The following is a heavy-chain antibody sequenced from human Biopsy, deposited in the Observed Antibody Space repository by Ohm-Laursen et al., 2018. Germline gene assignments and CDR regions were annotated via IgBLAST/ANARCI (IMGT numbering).Heavy chain of an antibody. CDR1: GYSFTSYY. CDR2: INPSGSTT. V-gene: IGHV1-46*01. Sequence: ASVKVSCKASGYSFTSYYMHWVRQAPGQGLEWIGMINPSGSTTSYPQIFQGRVTMTRDTSKSTVYMELSSLRSADTAVYFCARNTGWYGDLYYFDYWGQGTLVTVSS. CDR3: ARNTGWYGDLYYFDY. D-gene: IGHD6-19*01. J-gene: IGHJ4*02.